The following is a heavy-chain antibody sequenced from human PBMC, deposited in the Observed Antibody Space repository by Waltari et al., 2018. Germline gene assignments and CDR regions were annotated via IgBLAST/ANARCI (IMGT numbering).Heavy chain of an antibody. J-gene: IGHJ4*02. CDR2: ISNEGTRT. V-gene: IGHV3-74*01. CDR1: GFTFSDSW. Sequence: EVRLVESGGGSVLQGGSLRLYCAVSGFTFSDSWMHWARQSPGKGLIWVAGISNEGTRTRYADSVEGRFTISRDNTKNTLYLQMHSLTAEDTAVYFCARVEPADYIGTDYWGPGTLVTVSS. D-gene: IGHD3-10*01. CDR3: ARVEPADYIGTDY.